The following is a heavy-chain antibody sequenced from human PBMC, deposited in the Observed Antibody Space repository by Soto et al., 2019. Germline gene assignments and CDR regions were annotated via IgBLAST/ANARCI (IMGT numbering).Heavy chain of an antibody. CDR2: IKSKTNGGTT. J-gene: IGHJ4*02. V-gene: IGHV3-15*01. CDR3: ATDDPINKY. CDR1: GFTFSNAW. Sequence: PGGSLRLSCAGSGFTFSNAWMSWVRQAPGEGLEWVGRIKSKTNGGTTDYAAPVKGRFAISRDDSKNTVYLQMNSLKTEDAAVYYCATDDPINKYWGQGTLVTVSS.